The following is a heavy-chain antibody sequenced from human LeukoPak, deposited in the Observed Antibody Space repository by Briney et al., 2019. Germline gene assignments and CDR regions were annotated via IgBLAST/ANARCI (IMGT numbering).Heavy chain of an antibody. V-gene: IGHV3-30-3*01. CDR1: GFTFSTYA. D-gene: IGHD4-23*01. Sequence: GGSLRLSCAASGFTFSTYAMYWVRQAPGKGLEWVAFISYDRSNKYYADSVKGRFTISRDNSKNTLYLQMNSLRAEGTAVYFCARDYGGNSGNSAFDIWGQGTMVTVSS. CDR3: ARDYGGNSGNSAFDI. J-gene: IGHJ3*02. CDR2: ISYDRSNK.